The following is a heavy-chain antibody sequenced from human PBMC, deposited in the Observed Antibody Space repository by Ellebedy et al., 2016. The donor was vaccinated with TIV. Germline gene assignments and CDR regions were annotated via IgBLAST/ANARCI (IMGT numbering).Heavy chain of an antibody. CDR3: ARDPLVGVALGAFDI. J-gene: IGHJ3*02. CDR2: IYYSGST. V-gene: IGHV4-61*01. Sequence: SETLSLXXTVSGGPVSSGSYYWSWIRQPPGKGLEWIGNIYYSGSTNYNPSLRGRVTISLDTSKNQFSLNLSSVTAADTALYYCARDPLVGVALGAFDIWGHGIMVTVSS. CDR1: GGPVSSGSYY. D-gene: IGHD1-26*01.